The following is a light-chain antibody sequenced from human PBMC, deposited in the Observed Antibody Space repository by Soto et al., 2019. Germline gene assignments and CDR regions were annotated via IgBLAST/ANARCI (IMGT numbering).Light chain of an antibody. CDR1: SSNIGAGYD. J-gene: IGLJ1*01. CDR3: QSYDSSLNAYV. CDR2: GNS. V-gene: IGLV1-40*01. Sequence: QSALAQPPSVSGAPGQRVTMSCTGSSSNIGAGYDVHWYQQLPGTAPKLLIYGNSSRPSGVPDRFSGSKPGTSASLAITGLQAEDEADYYCQSYDSSLNAYVFGTGTKVNVL.